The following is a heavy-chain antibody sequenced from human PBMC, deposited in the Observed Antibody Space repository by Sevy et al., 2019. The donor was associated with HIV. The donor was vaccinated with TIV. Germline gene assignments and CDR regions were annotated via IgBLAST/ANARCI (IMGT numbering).Heavy chain of an antibody. CDR1: GFTLSDYY. J-gene: IGHJ4*02. D-gene: IGHD2-21*02. Sequence: GGSLRLSCAASGFTLSDYYMSWVRQAPGKGLEWVSYISSSGNSIYYADSVKGRFTVSRDNAKNSLYLQMNSLRGEDTAVYYCARAGGDWDIDYWGQGTLVTVSS. CDR3: ARAGGDWDIDY. V-gene: IGHV3-11*01. CDR2: ISSSGNSI.